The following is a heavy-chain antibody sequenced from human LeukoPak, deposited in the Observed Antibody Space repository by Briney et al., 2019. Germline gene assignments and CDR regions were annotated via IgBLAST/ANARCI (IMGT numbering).Heavy chain of an antibody. V-gene: IGHV5-51*03. CDR2: IYPQDSDT. J-gene: IGHJ6*03. D-gene: IGHD5-18*01. CDR1: GYTFRSHW. Sequence: GESLKISCRGSGYTFRSHWIGWVRQMPGKGLEWMAIIYPQDSDTRYSPSFQGQVTISADKSKNIAYLQWSSLKASDTAIYFCARTGDSGFYMDVWGQGTTVTGSS. CDR3: ARTGDSGFYMDV.